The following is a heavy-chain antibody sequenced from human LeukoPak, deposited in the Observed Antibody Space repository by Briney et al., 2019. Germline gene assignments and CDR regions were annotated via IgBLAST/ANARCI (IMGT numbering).Heavy chain of an antibody. V-gene: IGHV3-66*04. D-gene: IGHD6-25*01. CDR1: GFTVSSNY. Sequence: PGGSLRLSCAASGFTVSSNYMSWVRQAPGKGLEWVSVIYSGGATYYADSVKGRFTISRDNSKNTLSLQMNSLRAEDTAVYYCARLRGGAAFDFWGQGTLVTVSS. CDR2: IYSGGAT. J-gene: IGHJ4*02. CDR3: ARLRGGAAFDF.